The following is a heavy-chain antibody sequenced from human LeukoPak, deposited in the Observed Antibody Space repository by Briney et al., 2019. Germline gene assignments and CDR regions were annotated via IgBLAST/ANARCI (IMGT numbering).Heavy chain of an antibody. Sequence: SETLSLTCTVSGGSISSYYWSWIRQPPGKGLEWIGYIYYSGSTYYNPSLKSRVTISVDTSKNQFSLKLSSVTAADTAVYYCARGGDSSGYYPDYFDYWGQGTLVTVSS. V-gene: IGHV4-59*08. CDR1: GGSISSYY. D-gene: IGHD3-22*01. J-gene: IGHJ4*02. CDR2: IYYSGST. CDR3: ARGGDSSGYYPDYFDY.